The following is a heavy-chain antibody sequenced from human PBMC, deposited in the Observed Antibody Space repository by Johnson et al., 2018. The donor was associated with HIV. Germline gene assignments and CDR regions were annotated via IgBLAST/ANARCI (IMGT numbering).Heavy chain of an antibody. V-gene: IGHV3-48*01. CDR3: AKDMRQWELLDAFDI. Sequence: VQLVESGGGLVKPGGSLRLSCAASGFTFSNAWMSWVRQAPGKGLEWVSYISSSGSTIYSADSVKGRFTISRDNAKNTLYLQMNSLRAEDTAVYYCAKDMRQWELLDAFDIWGRGTMVTVSS. CDR1: GFTFSNAW. D-gene: IGHD1-26*01. J-gene: IGHJ3*02. CDR2: ISSSGSTI.